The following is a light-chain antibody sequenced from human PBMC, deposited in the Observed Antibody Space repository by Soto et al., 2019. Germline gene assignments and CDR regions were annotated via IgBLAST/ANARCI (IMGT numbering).Light chain of an antibody. CDR3: QQRSNWPLT. V-gene: IGKV3-11*01. CDR1: PSVSSY. CDR2: DAS. Sequence: EIVLTHSPATLSLSPGERATLSCRASPSVSSYLAWYQQNPGQAPRLLLYDASNRATGVPARFSGSGSGTDFTLTISSLEPEDFAVYYCQQRSNWPLTFGGGTKVEIK. J-gene: IGKJ4*01.